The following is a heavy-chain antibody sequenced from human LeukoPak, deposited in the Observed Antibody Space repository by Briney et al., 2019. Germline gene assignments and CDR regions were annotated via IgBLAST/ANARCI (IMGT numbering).Heavy chain of an antibody. CDR1: GFTVSSNY. D-gene: IGHD3-3*02. J-gene: IGHJ4*02. Sequence: GRSLRLSCAASGFTVSSNYMSWVRQAPGKGLEWVSVIYSGGSTYYADSVKGRFTISRDNSKNTLYLQMNSLRAEDTAVYYCARAFSKYYFDYWGQGTLVTVSS. CDR3: ARAFSKYYFDY. CDR2: IYSGGST. V-gene: IGHV3-66*01.